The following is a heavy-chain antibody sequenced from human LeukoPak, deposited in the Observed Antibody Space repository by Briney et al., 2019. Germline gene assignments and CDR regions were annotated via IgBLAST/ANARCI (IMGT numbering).Heavy chain of an antibody. D-gene: IGHD4-17*01. Sequence: SETLPLTCAVSGGSISSGGYSWSWIRQPPGKGLERIGYIYHSGSTYYNPSLKSRVTISVDRSKNQFSLKLSSVTAADTAVYYCARLYGDYLGGDAFDIWGQGTMVTVSS. CDR3: ARLYGDYLGGDAFDI. V-gene: IGHV4-30-2*01. CDR2: IYHSGST. CDR1: GGSISSGGYS. J-gene: IGHJ3*02.